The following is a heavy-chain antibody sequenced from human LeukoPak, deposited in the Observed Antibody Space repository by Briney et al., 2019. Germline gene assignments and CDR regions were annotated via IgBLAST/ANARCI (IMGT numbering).Heavy chain of an antibody. Sequence: GGSLRLSCATSGFTVSSNYMSWVRQAPGKGLEWVSVIYSGGSTYYADSVKGRFTISRDNSKNTLYLQMNSLRAEDTAVYYCARSRTIFGVVRWYFDYWGQGTLVTVSS. D-gene: IGHD3-3*01. CDR2: IYSGGST. J-gene: IGHJ4*02. CDR1: GFTVSSNY. CDR3: ARSRTIFGVVRWYFDY. V-gene: IGHV3-66*02.